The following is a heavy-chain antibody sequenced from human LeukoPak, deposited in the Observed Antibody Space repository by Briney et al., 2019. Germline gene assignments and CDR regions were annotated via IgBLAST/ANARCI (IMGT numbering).Heavy chain of an antibody. CDR1: GGSISSYY. CDR3: ARVRQPPFYSMDV. D-gene: IGHD6-13*01. J-gene: IGHJ6*02. CDR2: IYYSGST. Sequence: SETLSLTCTVSGGSISSYYWSWIRQPPGKGLEWIGYIYYSGSTNYNPSLKSRVTISVDTSKNQFSLKLSSVTAADTAVYYCARVRQPPFYSMDVWGQGTTVTVSS. V-gene: IGHV4-59*01.